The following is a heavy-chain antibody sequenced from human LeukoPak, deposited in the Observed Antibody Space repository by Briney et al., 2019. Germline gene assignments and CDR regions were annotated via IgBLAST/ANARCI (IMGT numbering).Heavy chain of an antibody. V-gene: IGHV4-59*01. CDR3: ARGAYYDILTGYDY. CDR1: GGSISSYY. Sequence: SGTLSLTCTVSGGSISSYYWSWIRQPPGKGLEWIGYIYYSGSTNYNPSLKSRVTISVDTSKNQFSLKLSSVTAADTAVYYCARGAYYDILTGYDYWGQGTLVTVSS. CDR2: IYYSGST. D-gene: IGHD3-9*01. J-gene: IGHJ4*02.